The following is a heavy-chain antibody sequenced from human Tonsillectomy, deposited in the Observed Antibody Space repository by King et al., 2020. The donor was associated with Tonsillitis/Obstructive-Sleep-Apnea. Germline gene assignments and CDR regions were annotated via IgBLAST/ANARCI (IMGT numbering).Heavy chain of an antibody. Sequence: QLVQSGGGVVQPGGSLRLSCAASGFTFDDYAMHWVRQAPGKGLEWVSLISGDGGSKYYADSVKGRFTISRDNSKNSLYLQMNSLRTEDTALYYCAKGLDYGGNKVYAFDIWGQGTMVTVSS. CDR1: GFTFDDYA. CDR2: ISGDGGSK. CDR3: AKGLDYGGNKVYAFDI. J-gene: IGHJ3*02. V-gene: IGHV3-43*02. D-gene: IGHD4-23*01.